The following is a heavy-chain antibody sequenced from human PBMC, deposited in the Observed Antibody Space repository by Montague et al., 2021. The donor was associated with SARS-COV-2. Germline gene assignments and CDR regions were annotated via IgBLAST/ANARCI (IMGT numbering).Heavy chain of an antibody. D-gene: IGHD3-10*01. CDR1: GFTFTSSA. Sequence: SVKVSCKASGFTFTSSAMQWVRQARGQRLEWIGWIVVGSGNTNYAQKFQERVTITRDMSTSTAYMELSSLRSEDTAVYYCAARGFGESNGDLFDCWGQGTLVTVSS. CDR3: AARGFGESNGDLFDC. J-gene: IGHJ4*02. V-gene: IGHV1-58*02. CDR2: IVVGSGNT.